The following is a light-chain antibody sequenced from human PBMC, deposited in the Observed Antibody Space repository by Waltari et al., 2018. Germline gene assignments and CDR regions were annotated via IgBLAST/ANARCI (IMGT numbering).Light chain of an antibody. CDR3: QQTFTNPLT. CDR2: AAS. Sequence: DIQVTQSPSSLSASAGDRITIACRASQTIHRYLNWYQQKSGKPPKLLIYAASTLQSGVPSRFSGSGSGADCTLTISNLQPEDFATYYCQQTFTNPLTFGGGTKVEIK. J-gene: IGKJ4*01. CDR1: QTIHRY. V-gene: IGKV1-39*01.